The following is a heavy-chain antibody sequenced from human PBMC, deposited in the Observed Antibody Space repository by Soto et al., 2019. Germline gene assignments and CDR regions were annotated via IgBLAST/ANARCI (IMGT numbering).Heavy chain of an antibody. J-gene: IGHJ3*02. D-gene: IGHD3-22*01. V-gene: IGHV4-31*03. Sequence: PSETLSLTCTVSGGSISSGGYYWSWIRQHPGKGLEWIGYIYYSGSTYYNPSLKSRVTISVDTSKNQFSLKLSSVTAADTAVYYCARDYDSSRAFDIWGQGTMVTVSS. CDR2: IYYSGST. CDR1: GGSISSGGYY. CDR3: ARDYDSSRAFDI.